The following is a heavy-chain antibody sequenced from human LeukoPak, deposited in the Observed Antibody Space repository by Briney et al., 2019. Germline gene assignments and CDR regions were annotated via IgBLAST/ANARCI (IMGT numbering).Heavy chain of an antibody. CDR3: ARNRGEIVGAPGYFDY. J-gene: IGHJ4*02. V-gene: IGHV4-4*07. CDR1: GGSISSYY. D-gene: IGHD1-26*01. Sequence: ASETLSLTCTVSGGSISSYYWSWIRQPAGKGLEWIGRIYTTGSTNYNPSLKSRVTISVDTSKNQFSLKLSSVTAADTAVYYCARNRGEIVGAPGYFDYWGQGTLVTVSS. CDR2: IYTTGST.